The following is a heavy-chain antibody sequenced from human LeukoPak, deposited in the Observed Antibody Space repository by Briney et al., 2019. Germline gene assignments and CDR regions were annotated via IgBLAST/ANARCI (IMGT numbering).Heavy chain of an antibody. J-gene: IGHJ4*02. CDR3: ARDLRGWYGAGYYFDY. CDR1: GYTFTSYG. V-gene: IGHV1-18*01. D-gene: IGHD6-19*01. CDR2: ISAYNGNT. Sequence: ASVKVSCKASGYTFTSYGISWVRQAPGQGLEWMGWISAYNGNTNYAQKLQGRVTMTTDTSTSTAYMELRSLRSDDTAVYYCARDLRGWYGAGYYFDYWGQGTLVTVSS.